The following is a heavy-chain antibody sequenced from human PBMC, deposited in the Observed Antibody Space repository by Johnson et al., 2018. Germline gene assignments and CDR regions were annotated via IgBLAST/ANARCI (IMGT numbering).Heavy chain of an antibody. D-gene: IGHD5-24*01. V-gene: IGHV3-30*03. CDR3: ARDLNGFTD. CDR2: ITYDGVAVISDGSHS. Sequence: QLVESGGGVVQPGRSLRLSCVGSGFTFSRYAMQWVRQAPGKGLEWVAIITYDGVAVISDGSHSHYADAVKGRFTISSYTSKNTLFLQMNSLRVEDTAMYYCARDLNGFTDWGQGTLVTVSS. J-gene: IGHJ4*02. CDR1: GFTFSRYA.